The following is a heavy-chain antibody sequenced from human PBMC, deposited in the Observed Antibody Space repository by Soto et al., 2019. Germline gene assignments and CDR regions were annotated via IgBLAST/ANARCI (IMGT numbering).Heavy chain of an antibody. CDR3: ARASAGRSDFESSGELDY. V-gene: IGHV1-46*01. CDR2: INPSVGST. Sequence: QVQLVQSGAEVKKPGASVKVSCKASGYFFGSYSMHWVRQAQGQGLEWMGMINPSVGSTTHAQKFQGRVTMTRDTSTRTVYMELSSLRSEDTAVYYCARASAGRSDFESSGELDYWGQGTLVTVSS. CDR1: GYFFGSYS. D-gene: IGHD3-22*01. J-gene: IGHJ4*02.